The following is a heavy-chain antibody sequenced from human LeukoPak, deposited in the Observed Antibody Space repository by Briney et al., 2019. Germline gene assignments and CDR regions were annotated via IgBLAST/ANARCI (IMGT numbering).Heavy chain of an antibody. V-gene: IGHV4-34*01. Sequence: PSETLSLTCAVYGGSCSGYYWSWIRQPPGKGLEWIGEINHSGSTNYNPSLKSRVTISVDTSKNQFSLKLSSVTAADTAVYYCATKYCSSTSCHYFDYWGQGTLVTVSS. CDR3: ATKYCSSTSCHYFDY. CDR2: INHSGST. J-gene: IGHJ4*02. D-gene: IGHD2-2*01. CDR1: GGSCSGYY.